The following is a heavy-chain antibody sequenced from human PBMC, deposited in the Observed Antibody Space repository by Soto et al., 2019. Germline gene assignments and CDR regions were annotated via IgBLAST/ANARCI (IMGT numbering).Heavy chain of an antibody. CDR1: GGTFSSYA. D-gene: IGHD2-15*01. CDR2: IIPIFGTA. V-gene: IGHV1-69*01. J-gene: IGHJ6*02. CDR3: ARYCSGGSCYPNYYYYYGMDV. Sequence: VQLVQSGAEVKKPGSSVKVSCKASGGTFSSYAISWVRQAPGQGLEWMGGIIPIFGTANYAQKFQGRVTITADESTSTAYMELSSLRSEDTAVYYCARYCSGGSCYPNYYYYYGMDVWGQGTTVTVSS.